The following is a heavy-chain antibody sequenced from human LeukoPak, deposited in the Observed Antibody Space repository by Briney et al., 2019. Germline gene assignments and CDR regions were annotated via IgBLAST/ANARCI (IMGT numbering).Heavy chain of an antibody. V-gene: IGHV3-7*01. CDR3: ARDPAGGSGSGYFDY. CDR1: GFTFSSYW. Sequence: GGSLRLSCAASGFTFSSYWMSWVRQAPGKGLEWVANIKQDGSEKYYVDSVKGRFTISRDNAKNSLYLQMNSLRAEDTAAYYCARDPAGGSGSGYFDYWGQGTLVTVSS. J-gene: IGHJ4*02. CDR2: IKQDGSEK. D-gene: IGHD3-10*01.